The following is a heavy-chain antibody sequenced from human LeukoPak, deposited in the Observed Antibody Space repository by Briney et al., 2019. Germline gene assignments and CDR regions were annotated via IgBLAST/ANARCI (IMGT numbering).Heavy chain of an antibody. CDR3: ARGRRDSSSSTTDF. CDR2: IYHSGST. Sequence: PSETLSLTCTVSGGSISSGGYYWSWIRQPPGEGLEWIGYIYHSGSTYYNPSLKSRVTISVDTSKNQFSLKLSSVTAADTAVYYCARGRRDSSSSTTDFWGQGTLVTVSS. D-gene: IGHD6-13*01. CDR1: GGSISSGGYY. J-gene: IGHJ4*02. V-gene: IGHV4-30-2*01.